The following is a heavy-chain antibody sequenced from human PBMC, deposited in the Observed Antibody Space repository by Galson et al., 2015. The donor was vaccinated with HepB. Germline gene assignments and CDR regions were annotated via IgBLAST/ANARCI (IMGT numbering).Heavy chain of an antibody. CDR3: ASQTPNYYGSGSYGWYDY. Sequence: SVKVSCKASGYTFTGYYMHWVRQAPGQGLEWMGWINPNSGGTNYAQKFQGRVTMTRDTSISTAYMELSRPRSDDTAVYYCASQTPNYYGSGSYGWYDYWGQGTLVTVSS. V-gene: IGHV1-2*02. J-gene: IGHJ4*02. CDR1: GYTFTGYY. D-gene: IGHD3-10*01. CDR2: INPNSGGT.